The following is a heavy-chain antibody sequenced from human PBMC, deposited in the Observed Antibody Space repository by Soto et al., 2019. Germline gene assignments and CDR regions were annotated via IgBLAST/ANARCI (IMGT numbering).Heavy chain of an antibody. D-gene: IGHD3-22*01. J-gene: IGHJ5*02. V-gene: IGHV1-69*13. Sequence: GASVKVSCKASGGTFSSYAISWVRQAPGQGLGWMGGIIPIFGTANYAQKFQGRVTITADESTSTAYMELSSLRSEDTAVYYCARVRYYDSSGYYLNWFDPWGQGTLVTVSS. CDR1: GGTFSSYA. CDR3: ARVRYYDSSGYYLNWFDP. CDR2: IIPIFGTA.